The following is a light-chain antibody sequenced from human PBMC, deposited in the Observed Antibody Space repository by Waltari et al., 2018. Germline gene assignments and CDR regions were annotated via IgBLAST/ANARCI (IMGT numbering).Light chain of an antibody. CDR1: QSISSW. CDR3: QQYNSYWRT. V-gene: IGKV1-5*03. Sequence: DIQMTQSPSTLYASVGDRVTLTCRASQSISSWLAWYQQKPGKAPKLLSYKASSLESGVPSRFSGSGSGTEFTLTISSLQPDDFATYYCQQYNSYWRTFGQGTKVEIK. J-gene: IGKJ1*01. CDR2: KAS.